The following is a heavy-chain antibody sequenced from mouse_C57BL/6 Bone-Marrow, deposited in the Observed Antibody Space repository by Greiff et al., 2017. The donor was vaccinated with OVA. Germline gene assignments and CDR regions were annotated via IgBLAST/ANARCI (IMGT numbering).Heavy chain of an antibody. CDR3: ARPRGYDFMDY. Sequence: EVKLVESGGGLVKPGGSLKLSCAASGFTFSDYGMHWVRQAPEKGLEWVAYISSGSSTIYYADTVKGRFTISRDNATNTLFLQMTSLRSEDTAMDYCARPRGYDFMDYWGQGTSVTVSS. D-gene: IGHD2-2*01. J-gene: IGHJ4*01. CDR1: GFTFSDYG. CDR2: ISSGSSTI. V-gene: IGHV5-17*01.